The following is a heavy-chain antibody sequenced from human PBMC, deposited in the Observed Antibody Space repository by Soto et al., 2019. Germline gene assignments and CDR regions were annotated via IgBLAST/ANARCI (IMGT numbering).Heavy chain of an antibody. CDR2: ISYDGSNK. D-gene: IGHD3-3*01. Sequence: GGSRRLSCAASGFTFSSYGMHWVRQAPGKGLEWVAVISYDGSNKYYADSVKGRFTISRDNSKNTLYLQMNSLRAEDTAVYYCAKDYNYDFWSGYSDPWGQGTLVTVSS. CDR3: AKDYNYDFWSGYSDP. CDR1: GFTFSSYG. J-gene: IGHJ5*02. V-gene: IGHV3-30*18.